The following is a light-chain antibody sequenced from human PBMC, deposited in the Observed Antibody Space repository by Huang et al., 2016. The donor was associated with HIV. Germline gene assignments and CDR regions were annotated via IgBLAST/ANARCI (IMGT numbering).Light chain of an antibody. J-gene: IGKJ5*01. CDR1: QSVGSY. Sequence: EIVLTQSPATLSLSPGERATLSCRASQSVGSYLAWYQQKPGRAPRLLIYDASNRAIGIPARFSGSGPGTDFTLTISSLDPEDFAVYYCHQRSNWPLITFGQGTRLEIK. CDR2: DAS. CDR3: HQRSNWPLIT. V-gene: IGKV3-11*01.